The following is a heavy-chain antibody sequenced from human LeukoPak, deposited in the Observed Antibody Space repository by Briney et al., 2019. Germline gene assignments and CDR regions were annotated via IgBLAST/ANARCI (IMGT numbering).Heavy chain of an antibody. Sequence: ASVKVSCKASGYTFTNYYMHGVRQAPGQGLEWMGIINPSGGGTNYAQKFQGRVTMTAERSTNTAYMELRGLTFDDTAVFYCATTTATSGSSLYWGQGTLVNVAS. D-gene: IGHD6-19*01. J-gene: IGHJ4*02. V-gene: IGHV1-46*01. CDR2: INPSGGGT. CDR1: GYTFTNYY. CDR3: ATTTATSGSSLY.